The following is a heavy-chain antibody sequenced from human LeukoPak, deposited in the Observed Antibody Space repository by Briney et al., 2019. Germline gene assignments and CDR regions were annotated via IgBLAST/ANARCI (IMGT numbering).Heavy chain of an antibody. CDR3: AKELLGSGSYGDYFDY. CDR2: ISGSGGST. V-gene: IGHV3-23*01. J-gene: IGHJ4*02. CDR1: GFTFSSYA. Sequence: GGSLRLSCAASGFTFSSYAMSWVRQAPGKGLEWVSAISGSGGSTYYADSVKGRFTISRDNSKNTLYPQMNSLRAEDTAVYYCAKELLGSGSYGDYFDYWGQGTLVTVSS. D-gene: IGHD1-26*01.